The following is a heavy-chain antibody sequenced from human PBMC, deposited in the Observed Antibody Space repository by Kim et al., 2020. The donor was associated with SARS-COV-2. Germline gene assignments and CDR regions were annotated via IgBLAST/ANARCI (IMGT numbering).Heavy chain of an antibody. CDR1: GFTFRNYW. CDR3: ARDPFDC. Sequence: GGSLRLSCAASGFTFRNYWMDWVRQAPGKGLEWVATIKPDGSDKYYVDSVNGRFTISRDNAKNSLYLQMNDLTTDDTAIYYCARDPFDCWGQGTLVTVSS. J-gene: IGHJ4*02. V-gene: IGHV3-7*01. CDR2: IKPDGSDK.